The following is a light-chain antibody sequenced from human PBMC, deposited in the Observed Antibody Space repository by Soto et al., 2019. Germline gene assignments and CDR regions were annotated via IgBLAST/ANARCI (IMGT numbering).Light chain of an antibody. CDR1: QTVSSN. CDR2: AAS. J-gene: IGKJ4*01. Sequence: EIVLTQSPGTLSLSPGERATLSCRASQTVSSNYLAWYQQKPGQAPRLLIYAASTRATGIPDRFSGSGSGTEFTLTISSLQSEDFAIYYCQPYNTWPLTFGGGTKVESK. CDR3: QPYNTWPLT. V-gene: IGKV3D-15*01.